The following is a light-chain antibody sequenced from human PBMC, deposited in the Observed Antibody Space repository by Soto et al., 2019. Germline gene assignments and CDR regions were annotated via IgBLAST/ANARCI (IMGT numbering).Light chain of an antibody. Sequence: VMTQSPATLSLSPVDRAALSCMASQVISNNLAWFQQKPGQAPRLLIYGGVTRATGVPARFSGSGSGTEFTLTITSLQSEDFAVYYCQLYNNWPPINFGQGTRLEIK. CDR2: GGV. CDR3: QLYNNWPPIN. J-gene: IGKJ5*01. CDR1: QVISNN. V-gene: IGKV3-15*01.